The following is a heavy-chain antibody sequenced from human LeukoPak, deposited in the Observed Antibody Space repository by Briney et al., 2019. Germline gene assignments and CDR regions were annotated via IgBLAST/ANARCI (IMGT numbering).Heavy chain of an antibody. Sequence: GSSVKVSCKASGGTFSSYAISWVRQAPGQGLEWMGGIIPIFGTANYAQKFQGRVTITTDESTSTAYMELSSLRSEDTAVYYCARGYDSSGYYSPLGSAFDIWGQGTMVTVSS. D-gene: IGHD3-22*01. CDR3: ARGYDSSGYYSPLGSAFDI. CDR1: GGTFSSYA. V-gene: IGHV1-69*05. CDR2: IIPIFGTA. J-gene: IGHJ3*02.